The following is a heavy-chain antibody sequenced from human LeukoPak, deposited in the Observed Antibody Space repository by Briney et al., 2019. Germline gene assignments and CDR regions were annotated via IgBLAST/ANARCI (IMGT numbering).Heavy chain of an antibody. D-gene: IGHD1-20*01. CDR2: INPSGGST. CDR3: HTYNWNRYFDY. V-gene: IGHV1-46*01. CDR1: GYTFTSYY. Sequence: ASVKVSCKASGYTFTSYYIHWVRQAPGQGLEWMGLINPSGGSTNYAQKFQGRVTMTRDTSTSTAYMELSRLRSDDTAVYYCHTYNWNRYFDYWGQGTLVTVSS. J-gene: IGHJ4*02.